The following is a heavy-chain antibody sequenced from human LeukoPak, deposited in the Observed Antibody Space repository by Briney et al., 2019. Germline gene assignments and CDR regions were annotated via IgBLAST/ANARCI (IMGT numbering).Heavy chain of an antibody. J-gene: IGHJ4*02. Sequence: GGSLRLSCAASGFTVSSNYMSWVRQAPGKGPEWVSVICSGGSTYYADSVKGRFTISRDNSKDMMYLQMNSLRAEDTAVYHCARVRYCSRTSCYAFDYWGQGTLVTVSS. D-gene: IGHD2-2*01. V-gene: IGHV3-53*01. CDR1: GFTVSSNY. CDR2: ICSGGST. CDR3: ARVRYCSRTSCYAFDY.